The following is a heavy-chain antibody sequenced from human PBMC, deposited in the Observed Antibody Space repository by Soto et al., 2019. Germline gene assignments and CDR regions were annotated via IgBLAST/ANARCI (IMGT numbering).Heavy chain of an antibody. J-gene: IGHJ4*02. CDR1: GGSISRSSYY. Sequence: PSETLSLTCTVSGGSISRSSYYWGWIRQPPGKGLEWIGSIYYSGSTYYNPSLKSRVTISVDTSKNQFSLKLSSVTAADTAVYYCARPLDSGWIRFDYWGQGTLVTVSS. D-gene: IGHD6-19*01. CDR3: ARPLDSGWIRFDY. CDR2: IYYSGST. V-gene: IGHV4-39*01.